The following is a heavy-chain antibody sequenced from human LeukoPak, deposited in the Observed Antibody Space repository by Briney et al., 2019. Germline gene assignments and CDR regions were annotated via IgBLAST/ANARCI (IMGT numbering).Heavy chain of an antibody. CDR3: ARRRIVATIDY. Sequence: PSQTLSLTCTVSGGSISSGSYYWSWIRQPAGKGLGWIGRIYTSGGTNYNPSLKSRVTISVDTSKNQFSLKLSSVTAADTAVYYCARRRIVATIDYWGQGTLVTVSS. D-gene: IGHD5-12*01. CDR1: GGSISSGSYY. J-gene: IGHJ4*02. CDR2: IYTSGGT. V-gene: IGHV4-61*02.